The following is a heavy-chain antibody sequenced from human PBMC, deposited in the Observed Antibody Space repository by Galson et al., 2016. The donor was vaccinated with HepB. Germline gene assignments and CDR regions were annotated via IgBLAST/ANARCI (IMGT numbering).Heavy chain of an antibody. J-gene: IGHJ4*02. CDR2: VIGDGINI. CDR1: GFPFTNFA. D-gene: IGHD6-13*01. CDR3: AKAAGYYSTWLFDS. Sequence: SLRLSCAASGFPFTNFAMSWVRQAPGKGLEWVSTVIGDGINIHYADSVTGRVTISRDNTKNTLYLQMNSLRAEDTAIYYCAKAAGYYSTWLFDSWGQGTLVTVSS. V-gene: IGHV3-23*01.